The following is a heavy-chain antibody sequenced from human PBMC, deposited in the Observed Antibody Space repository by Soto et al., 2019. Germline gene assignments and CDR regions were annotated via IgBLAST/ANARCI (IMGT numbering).Heavy chain of an antibody. CDR3: SRAGILTTPYYFDY. CDR2: IRNKANSYTT. D-gene: IGHD4-4*01. CDR1: GFTFSDHY. J-gene: IGHJ4*01. Sequence: PGGSLRLSCAAFGFTFSDHYMDWVRQAPGKGLEWVGRIRNKANSYTTEYAASVKGRFTISRDDSKNSPFLQMNSLKTEDTAVYYCSRAGILTTPYYFDYWGQGTLVTVSS. V-gene: IGHV3-72*01.